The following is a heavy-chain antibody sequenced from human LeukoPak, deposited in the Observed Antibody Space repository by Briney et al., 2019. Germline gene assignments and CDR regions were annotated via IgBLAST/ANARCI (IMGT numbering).Heavy chain of an antibody. CDR3: ARDNRITSDAFDI. CDR1: GFTVSSNY. Sequence: GGSLGLSCAASGFTVSSNYMSWVRQAPGKGLEWVSVIYSGGSTYYADSVKGRFTISRDNSKNTLYLQMNSLRAEDTAVYYCARDNRITSDAFDIWGQGTMVTVSS. V-gene: IGHV3-53*01. J-gene: IGHJ3*02. CDR2: IYSGGST. D-gene: IGHD2/OR15-2a*01.